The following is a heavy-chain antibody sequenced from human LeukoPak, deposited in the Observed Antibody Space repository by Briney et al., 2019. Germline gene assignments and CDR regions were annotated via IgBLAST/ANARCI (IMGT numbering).Heavy chain of an antibody. CDR2: IRYDGSKK. CDR1: GFTFSSYG. CDR3: AKEKGITSSAVYY. D-gene: IGHD3-10*01. Sequence: GGSLRLSCAASGFTFSSYGMHWVRQAPGKGLEWVAFIRYDGSKKYYADSVKGRFAISRDNSKNTLYLQMNSLRAEDTAVYYCAKEKGITSSAVYYWGQGTLVTVSS. V-gene: IGHV3-30*02. J-gene: IGHJ4*02.